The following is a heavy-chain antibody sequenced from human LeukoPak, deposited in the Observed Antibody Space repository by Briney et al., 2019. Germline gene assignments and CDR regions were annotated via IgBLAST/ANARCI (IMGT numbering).Heavy chain of an antibody. CDR3: ARDLYIDYSHAGFQL. V-gene: IGHV4-34*01. CDR2: INHSGST. Sequence: SETLSLTCAVYGGSFSGYYWSWIRQPPGKGLEWIGEINHSGSTNYNPSLKSRVTISVDTSKNQFSLKLSSVTAADTAVYYCARDLYIDYSHAGFQLWGQGTLVTVSS. J-gene: IGHJ1*01. D-gene: IGHD2-21*01. CDR1: GGSFSGYY.